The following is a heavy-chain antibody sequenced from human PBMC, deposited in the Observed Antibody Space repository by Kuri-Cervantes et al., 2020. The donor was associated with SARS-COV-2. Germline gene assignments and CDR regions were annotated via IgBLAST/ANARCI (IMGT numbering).Heavy chain of an antibody. J-gene: IGHJ4*02. D-gene: IGHD4-11*01. CDR1: GFTFSGSA. CDR3: TIDYSNFSY. Sequence: LSLTCAASGFTFSGSAMHWVRQASGKGLEWVGRIRSKANSYATAYAASVKGRFTISRDDSKNTAYLQMNSLKTEGTAVYYCTIDYSNFSYWGQGTLVTVSS. V-gene: IGHV3-73*01. CDR2: IRSKANSYAT.